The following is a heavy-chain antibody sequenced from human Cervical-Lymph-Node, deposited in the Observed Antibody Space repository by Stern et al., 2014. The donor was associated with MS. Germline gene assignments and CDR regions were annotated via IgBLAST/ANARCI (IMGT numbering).Heavy chain of an antibody. CDR3: ARAGAWRYRGYEDPHHYYGVDV. Sequence: QVQLVQSGSELKKPGASVKVSCKASGYTFTNYAMNWVRQAPGQGLEWMGWINTNIGNSTYAQGFTGRFVFSLDPSVSTAYLQINSLKAEDTGMYYCARAGAWRYRGYEDPHHYYGVDVWGPGTTVTVSS. J-gene: IGHJ6*02. CDR2: INTNIGNS. CDR1: GYTFTNYA. D-gene: IGHD5-12*01. V-gene: IGHV7-4-1*02.